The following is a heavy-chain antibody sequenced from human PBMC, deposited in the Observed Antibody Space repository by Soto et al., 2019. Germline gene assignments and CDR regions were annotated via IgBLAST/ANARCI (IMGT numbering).Heavy chain of an antibody. V-gene: IGHV3-23*01. Sequence: GGSLRLSCAASGFTFSSYAMSWVRQAPGKGLEWVSAICGSGGSTYFGDSVKGRFTISRDNSKTTVYLQMNSLRAEDTAVYYRAKDRPGADSSSVYERVGYFDYWGQGTLVTVSS. CDR3: AKDRPGADSSSVYERVGYFDY. CDR2: ICGSGGST. J-gene: IGHJ4*02. CDR1: GFTFSSYA. D-gene: IGHD6-13*01.